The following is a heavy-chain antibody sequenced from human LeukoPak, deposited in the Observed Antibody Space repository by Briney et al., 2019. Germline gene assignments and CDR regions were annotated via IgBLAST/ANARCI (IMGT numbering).Heavy chain of an antibody. CDR2: TRNKANSYTT. J-gene: IGHJ4*02. CDR1: GFTFSDHS. D-gene: IGHD3-9*01. CDR3: ARVEHDILTGSSQSIDY. V-gene: IGHV3-72*01. Sequence: PGGSLRLSCAASGFTFSDHSVDWVRQAPGKGLEWVGRTRNKANSYTTEYAASVKGRFTISRDDSKNSLYLQMNSLKTEDTAVYYCARVEHDILTGSSQSIDYWGQATLVTVSS.